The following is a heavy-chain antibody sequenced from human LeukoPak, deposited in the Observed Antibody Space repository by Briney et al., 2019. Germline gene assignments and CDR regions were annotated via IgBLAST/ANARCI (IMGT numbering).Heavy chain of an antibody. Sequence: SVRVSCRAYGGTFSNYAISWVRQAPGQGLEWMGRIIPIYGTVNYAQKFQGRVTITTDESTSTAYMELSSLRSEDTAVYYCARDLTVTTWVIWFDPWGQGTLVTVSS. V-gene: IGHV1-69*05. D-gene: IGHD4-17*01. CDR1: GGTFSNYA. CDR3: ARDLTVTTWVIWFDP. CDR2: IIPIYGTV. J-gene: IGHJ5*02.